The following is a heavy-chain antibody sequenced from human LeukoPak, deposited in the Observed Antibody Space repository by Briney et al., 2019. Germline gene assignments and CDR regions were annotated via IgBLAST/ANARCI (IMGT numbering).Heavy chain of an antibody. Sequence: SVKVSCKAFRGTFSSYSISSVRQAPRDGVEWMGRIIPILGIGKYAKKLQARVTINAHHATSTAYRELISLRSEDTAVYYCAGYHSSGDVGFDYWRQGTLLTVSS. D-gene: IGHD3-22*01. V-gene: IGHV1-69*02. J-gene: IGHJ4*02. CDR1: RGTFSSYS. CDR3: AGYHSSGDVGFDY. CDR2: IIPILGIG.